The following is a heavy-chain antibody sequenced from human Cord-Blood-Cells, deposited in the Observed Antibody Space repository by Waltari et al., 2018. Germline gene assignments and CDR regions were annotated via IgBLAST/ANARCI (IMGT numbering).Heavy chain of an antibody. CDR3: AGARGLDY. V-gene: IGHV4-61*01. Sequence: QVQLQESGPGLVKPSEPLSLPCTVSGGSVSSGSYYWSWIRQPPGKGLGWIGYIYYSGSTNYNPSLKSRVTISVDTSKNQFSLKLSSVTAADTAVYYCAGARGLDYWGQGTLVTVSS. D-gene: IGHD3-10*01. CDR1: GGSVSSGSYY. CDR2: IYYSGST. J-gene: IGHJ4*02.